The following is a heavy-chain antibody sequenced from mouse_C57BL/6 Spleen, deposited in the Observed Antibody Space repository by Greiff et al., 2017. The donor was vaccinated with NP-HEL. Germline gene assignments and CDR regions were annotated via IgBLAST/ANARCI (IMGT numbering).Heavy chain of an antibody. CDR2: ISDGGSYT. J-gene: IGHJ4*01. D-gene: IGHD1-1*01. CDR1: GFTFSSYA. CDR3: ARAHYYGSSYGYAMDY. Sequence: EVKLMESGGGLVKPGGSLKLSCAASGFTFSSYAMSWVRQTPEKRLEWVATISDGGSYTYYPDNVTGRFTISRDNAKNNLYLQRSHLKSEDTAMYYCARAHYYGSSYGYAMDYWGQGTSVTVSS. V-gene: IGHV5-4*03.